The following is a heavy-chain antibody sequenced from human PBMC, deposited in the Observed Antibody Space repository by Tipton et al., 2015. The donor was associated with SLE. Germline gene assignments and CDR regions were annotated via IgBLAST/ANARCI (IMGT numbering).Heavy chain of an antibody. J-gene: IGHJ3*02. D-gene: IGHD6-13*01. V-gene: IGHV4-61*01. CDR2: IYYSGST. CDR1: GGSITSSSYY. Sequence: TLSLTCTVSGGSITSSSYYWSWIRQPPGKGLEWIGYIYYSGSTNYNPSLKSRVTISVDTSKNQFSLKLSSVTAADTAVYYCAIAAAGSDAFDIWGQGTMVTVSS. CDR3: AIAAAGSDAFDI.